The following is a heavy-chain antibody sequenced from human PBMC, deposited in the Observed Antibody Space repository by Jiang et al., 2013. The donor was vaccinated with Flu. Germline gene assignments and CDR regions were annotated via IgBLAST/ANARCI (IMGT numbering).Heavy chain of an antibody. CDR1: GGSISSYY. V-gene: IGHV4-59*01. CDR2: IYYSGST. J-gene: IGHJ6*02. CDR3: ARAPYYYGMDV. Sequence: GLVKPSETLSLTCTVSGGSISSYYWSWIRQPPGKGLEWIGYIYYSGSTNYNPSLKSRVTISVDTSKNQFSLKLSSVTAADTAVYYCARAPYYYGMDVWGQGTTVTVSS.